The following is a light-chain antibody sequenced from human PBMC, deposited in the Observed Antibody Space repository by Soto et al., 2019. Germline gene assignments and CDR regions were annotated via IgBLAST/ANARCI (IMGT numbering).Light chain of an antibody. CDR2: TAS. J-gene: IGKJ4*01. V-gene: IGKV1-9*01. CDR3: QQHDSYPVT. CDR1: QGIRSY. Sequence: DIQLTQSPTFLSESVGDRVTITCRASQGIRSYLAWYQQKPGKAPNLLIYTASTLQSGVPSRFSGSGSGTEFTLTISSLQPKDFATYYCQQHDSYPVTFGGGTKVEI.